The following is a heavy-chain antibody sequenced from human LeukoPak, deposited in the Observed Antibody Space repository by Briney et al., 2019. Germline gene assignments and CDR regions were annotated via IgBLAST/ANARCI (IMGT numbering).Heavy chain of an antibody. CDR1: GFTVSSNY. J-gene: IGHJ6*04. D-gene: IGHD4-23*01. CDR3: ARLDYGGKGGMDV. V-gene: IGHV3-66*01. CDR2: IYSGGST. Sequence: GGSLRLSCAASGFTVSSNYMSWVRQAPGKGLEWVSVIYSGGSTYYADSVKGRFTISRDNSKNTLYLQMNSLRAEDTAVYYCARLDYGGKGGMDVWGKGTTVTVSS.